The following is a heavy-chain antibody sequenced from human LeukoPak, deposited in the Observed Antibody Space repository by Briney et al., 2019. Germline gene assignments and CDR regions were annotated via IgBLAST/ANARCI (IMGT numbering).Heavy chain of an antibody. CDR1: GFTFKNAW. Sequence: GGSLRLSCAASGFTFKNAWMSWVRQAPGKGLEWVGRIYSIADGGTTDYVAPVKGRFTISRDDSKNTLFLQMNSLKTEDTAVYFCTTDPTYWGQGTLDTVSS. J-gene: IGHJ4*02. CDR2: IYSIADGGTT. V-gene: IGHV3-15*01. CDR3: TTDPTY.